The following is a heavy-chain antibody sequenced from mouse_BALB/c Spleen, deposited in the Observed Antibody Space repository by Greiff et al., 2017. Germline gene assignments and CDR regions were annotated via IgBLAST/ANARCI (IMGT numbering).Heavy chain of an antibody. J-gene: IGHJ4*01. D-gene: IGHD2-4*01. Sequence: EVQWVESGGGLVKPGGSLKLSCAASGFTFSSYTMSWVRQTPEKRLEWVAAISSGGSYTYYPDSVKGRFTISRDNAKNTLYLQMSRLKSEDTAMYDCTRDSYDYRDAMDYWGQGTSVTVSA. CDR1: GFTFSSYT. CDR3: TRDSYDYRDAMDY. CDR2: ISSGGSYT. V-gene: IGHV5-6-4*01.